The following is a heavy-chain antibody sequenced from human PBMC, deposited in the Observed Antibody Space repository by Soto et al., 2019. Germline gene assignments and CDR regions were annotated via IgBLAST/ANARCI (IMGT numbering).Heavy chain of an antibody. Sequence: GESLKISCKGSGYSFTSYWISWVRQMPGKGLEWMGRIDPSDSYTNYSPSFQGHVTISADKSISTAYLQWSSLKASDTAMYYCAISYSGYDAGIDYWGQGTLVTVSS. CDR2: IDPSDSYT. J-gene: IGHJ4*02. V-gene: IGHV5-10-1*01. D-gene: IGHD5-12*01. CDR1: GYSFTSYW. CDR3: AISYSGYDAGIDY.